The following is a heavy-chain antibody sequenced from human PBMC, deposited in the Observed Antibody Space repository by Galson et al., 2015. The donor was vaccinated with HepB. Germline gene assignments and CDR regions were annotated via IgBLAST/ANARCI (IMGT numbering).Heavy chain of an antibody. CDR1: GYTFTSYA. V-gene: IGHV1-3*01. Sequence: SVKVSCKASGYTFTSYAMHWVRQAPGQRLEWMGWINAGNGNTKYSQKFQGRVTITRDTSASTAYMELSSLRSEDTAVYYCARGQIFGGYYYYYMDVWGKGTTVTVSS. D-gene: IGHD3-3*01. J-gene: IGHJ6*03. CDR2: INAGNGNT. CDR3: ARGQIFGGYYYYYMDV.